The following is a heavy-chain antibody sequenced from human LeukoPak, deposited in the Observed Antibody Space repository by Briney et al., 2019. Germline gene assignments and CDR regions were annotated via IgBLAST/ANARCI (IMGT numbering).Heavy chain of an antibody. V-gene: IGHV4-59*12. J-gene: IGHJ4*02. CDR2: IYYGGST. CDR3: ARDRVFEGAIGDY. Sequence: SETLSLTCTVSGGSISSYYWSWIRQPPGKGLEWIGYIYYGGSTNYNPSLKSRVTISVDTSKNQFSLKLSSVTAADTAVYYCARDRVFEGAIGDYWGQGILVTVSS. D-gene: IGHD3-3*01. CDR1: GGSISSYY.